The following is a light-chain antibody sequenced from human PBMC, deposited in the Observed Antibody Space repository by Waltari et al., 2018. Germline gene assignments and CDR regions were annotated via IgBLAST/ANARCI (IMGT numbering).Light chain of an antibody. CDR2: DTS. CDR1: ESVSTY. V-gene: IGKV3-11*01. Sequence: EIVLTQFPATLSLSPGEPATISCRATESVSTYLGWCQQKPGQAPRLLIFDTSNRAAGIPARFSGSGSGTDFTLTISNLEPEDVGVYYCQQRSNWWWTFGQGTRVEVK. CDR3: QQRSNWWWT. J-gene: IGKJ1*01.